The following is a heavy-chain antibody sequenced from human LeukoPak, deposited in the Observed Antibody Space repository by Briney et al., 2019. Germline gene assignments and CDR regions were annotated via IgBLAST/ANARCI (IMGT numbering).Heavy chain of an antibody. CDR3: VKDELAVAIFDY. CDR2: INEDGSQN. D-gene: IGHD6-19*01. J-gene: IGHJ4*02. CDR1: GFTFSTFW. Sequence: PGGSLRLSCAASGFTFSTFWMNWVRQAPGKGLEWVANINEDGSQNYYMNSVKGRFAISRDNSKNTFYLQMNSLRAEDSAVYFCVKDELAVAIFDYWGQGTLVTVSS. V-gene: IGHV3-7*03.